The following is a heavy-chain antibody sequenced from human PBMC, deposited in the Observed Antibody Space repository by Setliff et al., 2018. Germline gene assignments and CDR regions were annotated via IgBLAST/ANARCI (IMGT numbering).Heavy chain of an antibody. D-gene: IGHD6-13*01. J-gene: IGHJ4*02. V-gene: IGHV3-30*07. CDR1: GFTFGSHA. CDR2: ISYDGSNQ. CDR3: ARELSSSWSDY. Sequence: GSLRLSCAASGFTFGSHAMRWVRQAPGKGLEWVAVISYDGSNQYYADSVKGRFTISRDNSQNTVFLQVNSLRPEDSAVYYCARELSSSWSDYWGQGTLVTVSS.